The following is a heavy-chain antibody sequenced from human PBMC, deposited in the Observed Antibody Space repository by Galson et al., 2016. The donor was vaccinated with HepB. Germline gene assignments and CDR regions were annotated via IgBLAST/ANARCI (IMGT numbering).Heavy chain of an antibody. V-gene: IGHV3-9*01. CDR1: GFTFDDYA. J-gene: IGHJ3*01. Sequence: SLRLSCAASGFTFDDYAMHWVRQVPGKGLEWVSGICWNSGCKEYADSVTGRFTISRDNAKKSLYLQMNSLRVEDTAFYYCAKGEGHRVWDAFDIWGRGTVVSWGRGTMVTVSS. CDR3: AKGEGHRVWDAFDIWGRGTVVS. D-gene: IGHD2-8*01. CDR2: ICWNSGCK.